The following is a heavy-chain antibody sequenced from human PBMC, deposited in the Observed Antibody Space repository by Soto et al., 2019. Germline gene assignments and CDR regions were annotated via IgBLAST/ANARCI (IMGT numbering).Heavy chain of an antibody. V-gene: IGHV4-39*01. J-gene: IGHJ4*02. CDR2: IYYSGTT. D-gene: IGHD6-13*01. Sequence: SETLSLTCTVSGGSISSSSSSYYWGWIRQPPGKGLEWIGSIYYSGTTYYNPSLKSRVTISVDTSKNQFSLKVRSVTAADTAVYYCARHQNPAAAATPWDYWGQGTLVTVSS. CDR1: GGSISSSSSSYY. CDR3: ARHQNPAAAATPWDY.